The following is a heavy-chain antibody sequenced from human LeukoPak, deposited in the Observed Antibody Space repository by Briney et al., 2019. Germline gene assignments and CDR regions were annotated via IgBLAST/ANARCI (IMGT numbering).Heavy chain of an antibody. CDR1: GGSFSGYY. CDR2: INHSGST. CDR3: ARGLIYCSGGSCYYFDY. Sequence: SETLSLTCAVYGGSFSGYYWSWIRQPPGKGLEWIGEINHSGSTNYNPSLKSRVTISVDTSKNQFSLKLSSVTAADTAVYYCARGLIYCSGGSCYYFDYWGQGTLVTVSS. V-gene: IGHV4-34*01. D-gene: IGHD2-15*01. J-gene: IGHJ4*02.